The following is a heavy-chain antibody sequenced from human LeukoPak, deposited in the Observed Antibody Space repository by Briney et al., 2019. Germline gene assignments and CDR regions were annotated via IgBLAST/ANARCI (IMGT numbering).Heavy chain of an antibody. D-gene: IGHD6-6*01. CDR3: ARDPYSSSSGEFDY. CDR2: ISAYNGNT. V-gene: IGHV1-18*01. CDR1: GYTFTSYG. Sequence: ASVKVSCKASGYTFTSYGISWVRQAPGQGLKWMEWISAYNGNTNYAQKLQGRVTMTTDTSTSTAYMELRSLRSDDTAVYYCARDPYSSSSGEFDYWGQGTLVTVSS. J-gene: IGHJ4*02.